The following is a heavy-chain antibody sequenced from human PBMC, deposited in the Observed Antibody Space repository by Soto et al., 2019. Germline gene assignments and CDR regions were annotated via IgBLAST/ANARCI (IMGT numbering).Heavy chain of an antibody. D-gene: IGHD3-22*01. V-gene: IGHV3-23*01. J-gene: IGHJ4*02. CDR2: ISGSGGST. Sequence: EVQLLESGGGLVQPGGSLRLSCAASGFTFSSYAMSWVRQAPGKGLEWVSAISGSGGSTYYADSVKGRFTIPRDNSKNTLYLQINSLRAEDTAVYYCAKDYYDSSGPYYFDYWGQGTLVTVSS. CDR1: GFTFSSYA. CDR3: AKDYYDSSGPYYFDY.